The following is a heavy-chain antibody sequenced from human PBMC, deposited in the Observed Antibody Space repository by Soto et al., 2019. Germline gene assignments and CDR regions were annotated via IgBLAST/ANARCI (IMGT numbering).Heavy chain of an antibody. CDR3: ARVIGGWYYFDY. D-gene: IGHD6-19*01. V-gene: IGHV1-3*01. CDR2: INAGNGNT. CDR1: GYTFTSYA. Sequence: QVPLVQSGAEVKKPGASVKVSCKASGYTFTSYAMHWVRQAPGQRLEWMGWINAGNGNTKYSQKSQGRVTITRDTAASTAYMELSSLRSEDTAVYYCARVIGGWYYFDYWGQGTLVTVSS. J-gene: IGHJ4*02.